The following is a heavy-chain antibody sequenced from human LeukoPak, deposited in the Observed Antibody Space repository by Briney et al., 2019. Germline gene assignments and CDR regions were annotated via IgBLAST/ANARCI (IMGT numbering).Heavy chain of an antibody. Sequence: GGSLRLSCAASGFTFSSYAMSWVRQAPGKGLEWVSAISGSGDDTYYAGSVKGRFTISRDNSKNTLYLQMNRLRAEDTAVYYCAKDAVGGTAYYFDYWGQGTLVTVSS. CDR2: ISGSGDDT. V-gene: IGHV3-23*01. CDR3: AKDAVGGTAYYFDY. CDR1: GFTFSSYA. J-gene: IGHJ4*02. D-gene: IGHD1-26*01.